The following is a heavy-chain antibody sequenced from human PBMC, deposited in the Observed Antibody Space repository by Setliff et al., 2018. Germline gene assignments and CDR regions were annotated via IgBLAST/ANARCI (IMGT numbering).Heavy chain of an antibody. D-gene: IGHD6-13*01. Sequence: GGSLRLSCAASGFTFSSYWMSWVRQAPGKGLEWVANIKQDGSEKYYVDSVKGRFTISRDNAKNSLYLQMNSLRAEDTAVYYCARDPNMRAAAVTGATAGIDYWGQGTLVTVSS. CDR2: IKQDGSEK. CDR3: ARDPNMRAAAVTGATAGIDY. CDR1: GFTFSSYW. J-gene: IGHJ4*02. V-gene: IGHV3-7*01.